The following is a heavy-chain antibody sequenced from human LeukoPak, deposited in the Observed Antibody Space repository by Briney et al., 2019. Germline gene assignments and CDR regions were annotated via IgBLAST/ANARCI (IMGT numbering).Heavy chain of an antibody. CDR3: SRGTDAYKCGNS. J-gene: IGHJ4*02. Sequence: SETLSLTCAVYGGSFSGYYWTWLRQPPGKGLEWLGEIHYSGRNNYNPSLKSRVTISADTSNNHFSLKMNSVTAADTAVYYCSRGTDAYKCGNSWGQGTLVTVSS. V-gene: IGHV4-34*01. CDR2: IHYSGRN. CDR1: GGSFSGYY. D-gene: IGHD5-24*01.